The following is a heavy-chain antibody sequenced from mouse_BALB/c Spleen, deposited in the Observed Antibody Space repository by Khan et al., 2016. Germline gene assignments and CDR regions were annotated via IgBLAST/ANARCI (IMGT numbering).Heavy chain of an antibody. CDR1: GFNIKDFY. J-gene: IGHJ3*01. CDR2: IDPENGHT. V-gene: IGHV14-1*02. D-gene: IGHD2-12*01. CDR3: AGEISYHTSRGFAY. Sequence: EVQLQESGAELVRPGALVKLSCKASGFNIKDFYLHWVKQRPEKGLEWIGWIDPENGHTIFDPKFQGKASMTADTSSNTASLQLSSLTSEDTAVYYGAGEISYHTSRGFAYWGQGTLVTVSA.